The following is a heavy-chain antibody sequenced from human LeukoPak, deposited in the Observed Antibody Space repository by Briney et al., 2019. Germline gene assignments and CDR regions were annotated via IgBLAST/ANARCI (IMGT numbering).Heavy chain of an antibody. CDR1: GYSFTSLG. CDR3: ARGGRDSGYDLALDY. V-gene: IGHV1-18*01. D-gene: IGHD5-12*01. CDR2: ISGNNGKT. J-gene: IGHJ4*02. Sequence: GASVKVSCKASGYSFTSLGINWVRQAPGQGLEWMGWISGNNGKTQYAQKVQGRVSMTTDASTSTAYMELRSLRSDDTAVYYCARGGRDSGYDLALDYWGQGTLVTVSS.